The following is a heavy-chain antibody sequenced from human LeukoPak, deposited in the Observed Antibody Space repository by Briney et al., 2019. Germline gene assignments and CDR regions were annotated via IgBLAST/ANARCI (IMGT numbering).Heavy chain of an antibody. D-gene: IGHD3-3*01. CDR2: IWYDGSNK. CDR1: GFTFSNYG. J-gene: IGHJ4*02. CDR3: ARDTSYDFWSGYFDY. V-gene: IGHV3-33*01. Sequence: PGGSLRLSCAASGFTFSNYGMHWVRQAPGKGLEWVAVIWYDGSNKYYADSVKGRFTISRDNSKNTLYLQMNSLRAEDMAVYYCARDTSYDFWSGYFDYWGQGTLVTVSS.